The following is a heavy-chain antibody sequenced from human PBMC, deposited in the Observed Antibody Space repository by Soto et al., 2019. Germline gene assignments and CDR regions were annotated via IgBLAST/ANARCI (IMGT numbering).Heavy chain of an antibody. CDR1: GGSIGSGDYH. CDR3: ATETIVNHLHWGYGMDA. Sequence: PSETLSLTCTVSGGSIGSGDYHWNWIRQPPGKGLEWIGYIYFSGTTYYNPSLKSRVTISVDTSKNQFSLKLSSVTAADTAVYYCATETIVNHLHWGYGMDAWGQGTTVTVSS. CDR2: IYFSGTT. V-gene: IGHV4-30-4*01. D-gene: IGHD4-4*01. J-gene: IGHJ6*02.